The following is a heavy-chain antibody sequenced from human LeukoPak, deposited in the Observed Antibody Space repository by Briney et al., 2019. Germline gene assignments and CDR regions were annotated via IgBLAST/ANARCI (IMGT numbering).Heavy chain of an antibody. Sequence: GGSLRLSCAASGFTFSSDAMSWVRQAPGKGLGWDSAISGSGGNTYYPDSVPGRFTISRDNSKTTLFLQMNSLRAEDTAVYHCAKYYYDSGSYPPFDYWGQGTLVTVSS. J-gene: IGHJ4*02. V-gene: IGHV3-23*01. CDR1: GFTFSSDA. D-gene: IGHD3-10*01. CDR2: ISGSGGNT. CDR3: AKYYYDSGSYPPFDY.